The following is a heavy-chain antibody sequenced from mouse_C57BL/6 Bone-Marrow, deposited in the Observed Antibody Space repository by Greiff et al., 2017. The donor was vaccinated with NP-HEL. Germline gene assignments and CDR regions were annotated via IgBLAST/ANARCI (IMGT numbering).Heavy chain of an antibody. D-gene: IGHD1-1*01. CDR1: SFAFMASA. Sequence: LQQSGAELVRPGSSVKLSCKDSSFAFMASAMHWVKQRPGHGLEWIGSFTMYSDATEYSENFKGKATLTANTSSSTAYMELSSLTSEDSAVYYCARSPYDYGSSHWYFDVWGTGTTVTVSS. V-gene: IGHV1-49*01. J-gene: IGHJ1*03. CDR3: ARSPYDYGSSHWYFDV. CDR2: FTMYSDAT.